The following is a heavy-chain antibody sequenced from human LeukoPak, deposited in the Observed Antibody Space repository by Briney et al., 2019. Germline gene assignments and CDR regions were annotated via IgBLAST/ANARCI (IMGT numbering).Heavy chain of an antibody. CDR2: IYSGGST. V-gene: IGHV3-66*01. J-gene: IGHJ4*02. CDR3: TRGSGWDFDY. D-gene: IGHD6-19*01. Sequence: PGGSLRLSCAASGFTVSSYYMYWVRQAPGKGLEWVSFIYSGGSTYYADSVKGRFTISRDNSKNTLYLQMNSLRAEDTAVYHCTRGSGWDFDYWGQGTLVTVSS. CDR1: GFTVSSYY.